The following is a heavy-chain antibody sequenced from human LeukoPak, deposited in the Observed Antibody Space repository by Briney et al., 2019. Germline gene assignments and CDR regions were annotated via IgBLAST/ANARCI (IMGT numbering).Heavy chain of an antibody. CDR3: VRVKGTYFDF. CDR1: GFPFSSYS. D-gene: IGHD1-1*01. CDR2: ISASGSNI. Sequence: GGSLRLPCAVSGFPFSSYSMNWVRQAPGKGLEWASYISASGSNICYLDAVKGRFTVSRDNAMNSLFLQMDRPRAEDTAIYYCVRVKGTYFDFWGQGTPVTVSS. V-gene: IGHV3-48*01. J-gene: IGHJ4*02.